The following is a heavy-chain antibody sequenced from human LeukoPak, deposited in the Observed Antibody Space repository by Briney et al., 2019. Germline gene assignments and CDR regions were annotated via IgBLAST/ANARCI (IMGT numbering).Heavy chain of an antibody. Sequence: PGGSLRLSCTASGFTFGDYAMSWFRQAPGKGLEWVAGIWRDGSRKHYGDSVKGRLTISRDNSNNTLFLQMNSLRAEDTAVYYCAREASGYSRDFWGQGTLVIVSS. CDR2: IWRDGSRK. J-gene: IGHJ4*02. V-gene: IGHV3-33*01. D-gene: IGHD3-3*01. CDR3: AREASGYSRDF. CDR1: GFTFGDYA.